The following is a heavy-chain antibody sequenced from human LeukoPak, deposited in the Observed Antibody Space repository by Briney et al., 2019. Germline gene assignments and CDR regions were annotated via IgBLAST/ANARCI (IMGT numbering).Heavy chain of an antibody. CDR2: ISHDGSNK. CDR1: GFTFSSYG. CDR3: ANENYYGSGSYPDY. J-gene: IGHJ4*02. Sequence: GGSLRLSCAASGFTFSSYGMHWVRQAPGKGLEWVAVISHDGSNKYYADSVKGRFTISRDNSKHTLYLQMNSLRAEDTAVYYCANENYYGSGSYPDYWGQGTLVTVSS. D-gene: IGHD3-10*01. V-gene: IGHV3-30*18.